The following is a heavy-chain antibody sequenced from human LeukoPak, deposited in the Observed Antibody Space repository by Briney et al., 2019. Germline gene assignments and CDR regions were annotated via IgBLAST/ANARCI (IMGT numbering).Heavy chain of an antibody. Sequence: GGSLRLSCAASGFTVSSNEMSWVRQAPGKGLEWLAVISYDGTKQYFADSVKGRFTISRDNVKNSLYLEMNSLRVEDSAVYYCARDHYFDISGYLDYWGQGTPVTVSS. CDR1: GFTVSSNE. D-gene: IGHD3-22*01. V-gene: IGHV3-30-3*01. CDR3: ARDHYFDISGYLDY. CDR2: ISYDGTKQ. J-gene: IGHJ4*02.